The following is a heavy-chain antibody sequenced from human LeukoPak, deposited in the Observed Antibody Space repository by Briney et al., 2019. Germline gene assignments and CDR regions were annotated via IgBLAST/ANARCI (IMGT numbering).Heavy chain of an antibody. V-gene: IGHV4-4*09. CDR3: ARHPLLGSYWYFDL. D-gene: IGHD3-10*01. J-gene: IGHJ2*01. CDR2: IYTSGST. Sequence: SETLSLTCTVSGGSIRSYYWSWIRQPPGKGLEWIGYIYTSGSTSYNPSFKSRVTISLDTSKNQFSLNLSSVTAADTALYYCARHPLLGSYWYFDLWGRGTLVTVSS. CDR1: GGSIRSYY.